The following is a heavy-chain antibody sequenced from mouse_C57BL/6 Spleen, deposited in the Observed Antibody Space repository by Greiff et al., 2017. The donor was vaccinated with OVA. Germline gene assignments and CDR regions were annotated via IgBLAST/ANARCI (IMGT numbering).Heavy chain of an antibody. Sequence: VQLKESGPGLAKPSQTLSLTCSVTGYSITSDYWNWIRKFPGNKLEYMGYISYSGSTYYNPSLKSRISITRDTSKNQYYLQLNSVTTEDTATYYCARRGYGSSYPNWYFDVWGTGTTVTVSS. CDR1: GYSITSDY. CDR3: ARRGYGSSYPNWYFDV. V-gene: IGHV3-8*01. D-gene: IGHD1-1*01. J-gene: IGHJ1*03. CDR2: ISYSGST.